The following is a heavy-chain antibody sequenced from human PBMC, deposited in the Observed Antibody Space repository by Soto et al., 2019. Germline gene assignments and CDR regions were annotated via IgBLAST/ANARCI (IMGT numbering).Heavy chain of an antibody. D-gene: IGHD2-15*01. Sequence: QVQLVQSGAEVKKPGSSVKVSCKASGGTFSSYAISWVRQAPGQGLEWMGGIIPIFGTANYAQKFQGRVTITADESTSTAYMELSSLRSEDTGVYYCATESRYCSGGSCYFLPGIDYWGQGTLVTVSS. V-gene: IGHV1-69*12. CDR1: GGTFSSYA. CDR2: IIPIFGTA. CDR3: ATESRYCSGGSCYFLPGIDY. J-gene: IGHJ4*02.